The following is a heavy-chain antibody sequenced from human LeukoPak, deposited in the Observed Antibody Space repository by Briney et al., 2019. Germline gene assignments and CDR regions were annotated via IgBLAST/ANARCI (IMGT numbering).Heavy chain of an antibody. CDR2: ISGSGRST. Sequence: GGSLRLSCAASGFTFSSYAMSWVRQAPGKGLEWVSVISGSGRSTYYADSVKGRFTISRDNSKNTLYLQMNSLRAEDTAVYYCAKSYSYGYPYYFDYWGQGTLVTVSS. V-gene: IGHV3-23*01. CDR3: AKSYSYGYPYYFDY. J-gene: IGHJ4*02. CDR1: GFTFSSYA. D-gene: IGHD5-18*01.